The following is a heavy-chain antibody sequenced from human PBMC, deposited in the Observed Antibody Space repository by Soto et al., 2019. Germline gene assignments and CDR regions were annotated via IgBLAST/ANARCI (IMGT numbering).Heavy chain of an antibody. CDR3: ARGGVSTRTFDY. CDR2: IYPSDSDT. V-gene: IGHV5-51*01. CDR1: GDNFAGYC. J-gene: IGHJ4*02. Sequence: GESLKICWRGAGDNFAGYCIAWVRQIPGKGLELMGIIYPSDSDTRYRPSFQGQVTISADKSISSAYLQWSSLRASDTAMYYCARGGVSTRTFDYWGQGTPVTVSS. D-gene: IGHD3-3*01.